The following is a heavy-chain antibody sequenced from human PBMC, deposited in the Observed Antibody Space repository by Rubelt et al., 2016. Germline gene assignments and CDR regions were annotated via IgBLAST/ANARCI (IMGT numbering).Heavy chain of an antibody. CDR1: GGSISSSSYY. D-gene: IGHD2-2*01. Sequence: QLQLQESGPGLVKPSETLSLTCTVSGGSISSSSYYWGWIRQPPGKGLEWIGYIYYSGSNYYNPAPKSRCTRSADTSKEQFALKLSSVSAADTAVYYCARRGVPATSVDYWGQGTLVTISS. V-gene: IGHV4-39*01. J-gene: IGHJ4*02. CDR2: IYYSGSN. CDR3: ARRGVPATSVDY.